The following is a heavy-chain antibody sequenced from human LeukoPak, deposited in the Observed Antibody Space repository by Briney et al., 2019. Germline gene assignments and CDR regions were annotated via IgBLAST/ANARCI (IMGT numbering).Heavy chain of an antibody. CDR3: AKDLGGSYPTFDY. J-gene: IGHJ4*02. D-gene: IGHD1-26*01. Sequence: GRSLRLSCAASGFTFSSYGMHWVRQAPGKGLEWVAVISYDGSNKYYADSVKGRFTISRDNSKNTLYLQMNSLRAEDTAVYYCAKDLGGSYPTFDYWGQGTLVTVSS. CDR2: ISYDGSNK. CDR1: GFTFSSYG. V-gene: IGHV3-30*18.